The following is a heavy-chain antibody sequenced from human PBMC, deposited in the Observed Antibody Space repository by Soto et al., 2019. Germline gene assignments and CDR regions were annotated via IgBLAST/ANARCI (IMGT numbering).Heavy chain of an antibody. V-gene: IGHV6-1*01. CDR2: TYYRSKWYN. CDR1: WDSFSSNIAA. J-gene: IGHJ6*02. CDR3: ARDRKGGFVMDA. D-gene: IGHD3-16*01. Sequence: PSQTLSLTSAISWDSFSSNIAACNCIRQSPSRGLEWLGRTYYRSKWYNDYAVSVKGRISINPDTSKNLFSLQLNSVTPEDTAVYYCARDRKGGFVMDAWGQGTTVTVSS.